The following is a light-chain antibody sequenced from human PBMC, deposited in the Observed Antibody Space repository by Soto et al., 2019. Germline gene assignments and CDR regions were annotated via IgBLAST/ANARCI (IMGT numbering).Light chain of an antibody. Sequence: EIVITQSPATLSVSPGERATLSCRASQSVSSNLAWYQQKLGQAPRLLIYGASTRATGIPARFSGSGSGTEFTLTISSLQSEDFAVYYCQQYNNWPQTFGQGTKVDIK. CDR3: QQYNNWPQT. J-gene: IGKJ1*01. V-gene: IGKV3-15*01. CDR1: QSVSSN. CDR2: GAS.